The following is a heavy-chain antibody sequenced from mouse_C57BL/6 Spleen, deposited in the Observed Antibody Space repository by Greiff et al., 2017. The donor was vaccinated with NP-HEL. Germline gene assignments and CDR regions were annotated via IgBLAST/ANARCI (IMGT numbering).Heavy chain of an antibody. CDR1: GFNIKNTY. D-gene: IGHD3-2*02. J-gene: IGHJ3*01. CDR2: IDPANGNT. V-gene: IGHV14-3*01. CDR3: ARDSSGFAY. Sequence: VQLQQSVAELVRPGASVKLSCTASGFNIKNTYMHWVKQRPEQGLEWIGRIDPANGNTKYAPKFQGKATLTADKSSSTAYMQLNSLTSEDSAVYFCARDSSGFAYWGQGTLVTVSA.